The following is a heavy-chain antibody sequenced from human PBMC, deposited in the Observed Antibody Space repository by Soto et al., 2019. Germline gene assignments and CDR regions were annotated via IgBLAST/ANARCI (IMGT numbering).Heavy chain of an antibody. D-gene: IGHD3-3*01. CDR2: INHSGST. CDR1: GGSFSGYY. V-gene: IGHV4-34*09. CDR3: AGWSFWSGYSIDP. J-gene: IGHJ5*02. Sequence: SETLSLTYAVYGGSFSGYYWTWIRQPPGTGLEWIGEINHSGSTNYNPSLKSRVSISEDTSKNQFSLKLSSVTAADTAVYYCAGWSFWSGYSIDPWGQGTLVTVSS.